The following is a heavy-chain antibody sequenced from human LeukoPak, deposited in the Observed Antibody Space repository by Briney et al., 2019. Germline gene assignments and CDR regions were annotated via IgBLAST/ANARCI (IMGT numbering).Heavy chain of an antibody. CDR1: GGSFSGYY. V-gene: IGHV4-34*01. D-gene: IGHD3-22*01. CDR3: ASSRRGYYYDSSGYYQPRALDY. CDR2: INHSGST. Sequence: SETLSLTCAVYGGSFSGYYWSWIRQPPGKGLEWIGEINHSGSTNYNPSLKSRVTISVDTSKNQFSLKLSSVTAADTAVYYCASSRRGYYYDSSGYYQPRALDYWGQGTLVTVSS. J-gene: IGHJ4*02.